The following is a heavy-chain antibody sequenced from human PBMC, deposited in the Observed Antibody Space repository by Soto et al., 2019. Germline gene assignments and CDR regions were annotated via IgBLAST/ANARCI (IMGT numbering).Heavy chain of an antibody. CDR1: GFTFSSYA. CDR2: ISGSGGST. Sequence: GGSLRLSCAASGFTFSSYAMSWVRQAPGKGLEWVSAISGSGGSTYYADSVKGRFTISRDNSMNTLYLQMHSLRAEDTAVYYCAKDLDILTGYYGYWGQGTLVTVSS. J-gene: IGHJ4*02. D-gene: IGHD3-9*01. V-gene: IGHV3-23*01. CDR3: AKDLDILTGYYGY.